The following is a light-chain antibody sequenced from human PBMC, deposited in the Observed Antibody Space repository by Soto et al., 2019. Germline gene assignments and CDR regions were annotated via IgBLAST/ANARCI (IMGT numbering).Light chain of an antibody. CDR1: QSVSSN. CDR3: QQYNNWPWT. Sequence: EIVMTQSPATLSVSPRERATLSCRASQSVSSNLAWYQQKPGQAPRLLIYGASSRATGIPARFSGSGSGTEFTLTISSLQSEDFAVYYCQQYNNWPWTLGQGTMVEIK. CDR2: GAS. J-gene: IGKJ1*01. V-gene: IGKV3-15*01.